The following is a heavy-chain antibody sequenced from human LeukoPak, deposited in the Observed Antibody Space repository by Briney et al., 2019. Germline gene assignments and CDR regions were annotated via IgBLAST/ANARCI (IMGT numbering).Heavy chain of an antibody. CDR3: ATIDYSSGGQWAFDI. CDR2: IYPGDSDT. V-gene: IGHV5-51*01. CDR1: GYSFTSYW. J-gene: IGHJ3*02. D-gene: IGHD6-19*01. Sequence: GESLKISCKGSGYSFTSYWIGWVRQMPGKGLEWMGIIYPGDSDTRYSPSFQGQVTISADKSISTAYLQWSSLKASDTAMYYCATIDYSSGGQWAFDIWGQGTMVTVSS.